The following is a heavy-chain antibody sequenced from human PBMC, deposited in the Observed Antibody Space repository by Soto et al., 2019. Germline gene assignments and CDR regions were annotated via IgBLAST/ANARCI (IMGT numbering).Heavy chain of an antibody. J-gene: IGHJ4*02. CDR3: ARSPGGLRLGELSFALDY. Sequence: ASVKGSCKASGYTFTSYGISWVRQAPGQGLEWMGWISAYNGNTNYAQKLQGRVTMTTDTSTSTAYMELRSLRSDDTAVYYCARSPGGLRLGELSFALDYWGQGTLVTVSS. D-gene: IGHD3-16*02. CDR2: ISAYNGNT. CDR1: GYTFTSYG. V-gene: IGHV1-18*01.